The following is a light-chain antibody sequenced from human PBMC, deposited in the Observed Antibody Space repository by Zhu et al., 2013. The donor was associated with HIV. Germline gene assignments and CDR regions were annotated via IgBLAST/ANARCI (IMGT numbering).Light chain of an antibody. Sequence: QSVLTQSPSASGTPGQRVIISCSGSNSNIGTDTVNWYHQVPGTAPKLLIYSNNRRPSGVPDRFSGSKLGNTASLTISGLQADDEAYYYCSSYSTPSVLFGGGTQLTVL. CDR1: NSNIGTDT. V-gene: IGLV1-44*01. CDR3: SSYSTPSVL. CDR2: SNN. J-gene: IGLJ2*01.